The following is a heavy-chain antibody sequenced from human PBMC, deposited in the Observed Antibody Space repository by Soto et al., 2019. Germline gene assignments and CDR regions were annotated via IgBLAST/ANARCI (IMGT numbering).Heavy chain of an antibody. CDR1: GLTFSYYW. CDR2: IHSDGSST. Sequence: EVQLVESGVGLVQPGESLRLSCAASGLTFSYYWMHWVRQAPGKGLVWVSRIHSDGSSTTYADSVKCRFTISRDNARNTVYLQMNSLRVEDTAVYYCARGDRGAFDTWGQGTVVTVSS. D-gene: IGHD1-26*01. J-gene: IGHJ3*02. V-gene: IGHV3-74*01. CDR3: ARGDRGAFDT.